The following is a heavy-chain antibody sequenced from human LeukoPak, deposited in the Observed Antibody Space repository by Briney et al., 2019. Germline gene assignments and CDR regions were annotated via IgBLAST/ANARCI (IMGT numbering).Heavy chain of an antibody. Sequence: PGGSLRLSCAASGFTFSSYAMSWVRQAPGKGLERVSGISGSGGSTYYADSVKGRFTISRDNPKNTLYLQMNSLRAEDTAVYYCAKSGLWFGEFDYWGQGTLVTVSS. CDR1: GFTFSSYA. CDR2: ISGSGGST. D-gene: IGHD3-10*01. V-gene: IGHV3-23*01. CDR3: AKSGLWFGEFDY. J-gene: IGHJ4*02.